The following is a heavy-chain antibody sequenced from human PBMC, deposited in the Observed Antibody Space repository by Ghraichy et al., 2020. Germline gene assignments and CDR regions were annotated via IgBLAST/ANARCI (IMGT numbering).Heavy chain of an antibody. CDR2: ISGSGGGT. CDR1: GFTFSSFA. V-gene: IGHV3-23*01. J-gene: IGHJ4*02. D-gene: IGHD4/OR15-4a*01. CDR3: AKDQSSFPPQWVLT. Sequence: GSLRLSCAASGFTFSSFAMSWVRQAPGKGLEWVSAISGSGGGTYYADSVRDRFTISRDNSKDTLYLQMNSLRAEDTALYYCAKDQSSFPPQWVLTWGQGTLVTVSS.